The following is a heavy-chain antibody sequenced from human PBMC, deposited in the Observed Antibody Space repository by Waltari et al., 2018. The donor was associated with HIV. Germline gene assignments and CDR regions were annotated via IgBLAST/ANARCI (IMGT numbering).Heavy chain of an antibody. CDR3: ARVRSTMGRFQGFDY. Sequence: EVQLVETGGGLIQPGGSLRLSCAASELTVSSNFMNWVRKAPGTGLEWCSLSYSGGSTDYADSVKGRFTISRDNSKKTLYLQMNSLRAEDTAVYYCARVRSTMGRFQGFDYWGQGTLVTVSS. CDR2: SYSGGST. J-gene: IGHJ4*02. CDR1: ELTVSSNF. D-gene: IGHD1-26*01. V-gene: IGHV3-53*02.